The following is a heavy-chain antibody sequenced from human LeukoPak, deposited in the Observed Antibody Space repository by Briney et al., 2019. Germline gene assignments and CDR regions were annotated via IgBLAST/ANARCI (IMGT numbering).Heavy chain of an antibody. CDR2: INGGGRGT. J-gene: IGHJ4*02. Sequence: GGSLRLSCVASGVTFNTYAMSWVRQAPGKGPQWVARINGGGRGTYYADSLKGRFTISRDNSKNTLYLQIYNLRPEDTARYYCAKGGFGKEVFDDWGQGTVVTVSS. D-gene: IGHD3-3*01. CDR1: GVTFNTYA. V-gene: IGHV3-23*01. CDR3: AKGGFGKEVFDD.